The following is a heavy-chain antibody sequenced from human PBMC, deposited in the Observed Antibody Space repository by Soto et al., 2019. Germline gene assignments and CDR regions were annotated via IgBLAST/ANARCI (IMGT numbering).Heavy chain of an antibody. V-gene: IGHV1-3*01. D-gene: IGHD3-3*01. CDR3: ARDSGEITIFGVVNELDP. J-gene: IGHJ5*02. CDR1: GYTFTSYA. CDR2: INAGNGNT. Sequence: VASVKVSCKASGYTFTSYAMHWVRQAPGQRLEWMGWINAGNGNTKYSQKFQGRVTITRDTSASTAYMELSSLRSEDTAVYYCARDSGEITIFGVVNELDPWGQGTLVTVSS.